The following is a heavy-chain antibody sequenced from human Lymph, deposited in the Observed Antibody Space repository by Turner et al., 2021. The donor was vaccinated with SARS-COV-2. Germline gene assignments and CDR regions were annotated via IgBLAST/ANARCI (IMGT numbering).Heavy chain of an antibody. CDR2: SYYRRST. J-gene: IGHJ4*02. CDR3: ARVVVLRRADLDY. CDR1: GGSISSGDYY. D-gene: IGHD2-8*01. Sequence: QVQLQESGPGLVKPSQTLSLTFTVSGGSISSGDYYWSWSRQPPGKGLEWIGYSYYRRSTYYNPALKSRVTISVDTSKNQFSLKLRSVTAADTAVYYCARVVVLRRADLDYWGQGTLVTVSS. V-gene: IGHV4-30-4*01.